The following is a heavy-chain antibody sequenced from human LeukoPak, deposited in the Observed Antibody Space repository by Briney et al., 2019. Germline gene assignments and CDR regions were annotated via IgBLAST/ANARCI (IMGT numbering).Heavy chain of an antibody. CDR2: IYYSGST. Sequence: SETLSLTCSVSGDSISSGDYYWSWIRQPPGKGLEWIGYIYYSGSTNYNPSLKSRVTISVDTSKNQFSLKLSSVTAADTAVYYCARGTWMATAYYFDYWGQGTLVTVSS. CDR1: GDSISSGDYY. D-gene: IGHD5-12*01. CDR3: ARGTWMATAYYFDY. V-gene: IGHV4-61*08. J-gene: IGHJ4*02.